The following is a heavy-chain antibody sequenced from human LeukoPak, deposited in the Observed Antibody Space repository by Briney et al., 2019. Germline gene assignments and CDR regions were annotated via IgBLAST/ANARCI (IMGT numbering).Heavy chain of an antibody. V-gene: IGHV3-21*01. J-gene: IGHJ4*02. CDR3: AKDWSPATTFGNNFDY. D-gene: IGHD3-10*02. CDR1: GFTFSSYS. CDR2: ISSSSSYI. Sequence: MSGGSLRLSCAASGFTFSSYSMNWVRQAPVKGLEWVSSISSSSSYIYYADSVKGRFTISRDNAKNSLYLQMNSLRAEDTAVYYCAKDWSPATTFGNNFDYWGQGTLVTVSS.